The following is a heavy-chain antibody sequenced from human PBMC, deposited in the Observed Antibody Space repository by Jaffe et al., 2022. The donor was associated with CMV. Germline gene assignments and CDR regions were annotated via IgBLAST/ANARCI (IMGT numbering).Heavy chain of an antibody. CDR2: ISGSGGST. CDR1: GFTFSSYA. Sequence: EVQLVESGGGLVQPGGSLRLSCAASGFTFSSYAMSWVRQAPGKGLEWVSAISGSGGSTYYADSVKGRFTISRDNSKNTLYLQMNSLRAEDTAVYYCAKDHDYGDYMVPPSGFDYWGQGTLVTVSS. CDR3: AKDHDYGDYMVPPSGFDY. J-gene: IGHJ4*02. D-gene: IGHD4-17*01. V-gene: IGHV3-23*04.